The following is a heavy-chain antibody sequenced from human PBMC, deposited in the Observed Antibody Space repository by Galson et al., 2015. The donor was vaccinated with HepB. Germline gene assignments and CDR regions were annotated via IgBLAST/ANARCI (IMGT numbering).Heavy chain of an antibody. CDR1: GYTFTSYA. CDR3: ARGKNYYGSGSYYDNSYHHYYYYGMDV. D-gene: IGHD3-10*01. CDR2: TNTNAGNP. V-gene: IGHV7-4-1*02. Sequence: SVKVSCKASGYTFTSYAMNWVRQAPGQGLEWMGWTNTNAGNPTYAQGFTGRFVFSLDTSVSTAYLQISSLKAEDTAVYYCARGKNYYGSGSYYDNSYHHYYYYGMDVWGQGTTVTVSS. J-gene: IGHJ6*02.